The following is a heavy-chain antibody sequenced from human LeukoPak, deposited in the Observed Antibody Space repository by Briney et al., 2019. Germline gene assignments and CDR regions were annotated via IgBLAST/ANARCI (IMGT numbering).Heavy chain of an antibody. Sequence: KGGESLKISCKGSGYSFSNYWIGWVRQMPGKGLEWMGIIYPGDSDTRYSPSFQGQVTISADKSISTAYLQWSSLKASDTAMYYCARHYYDYVWGSYGIDYWGQGTLVTVSS. CDR3: ARHYYDYVWGSYGIDY. J-gene: IGHJ4*02. D-gene: IGHD3-16*01. V-gene: IGHV5-51*01. CDR1: GYSFSNYW. CDR2: IYPGDSDT.